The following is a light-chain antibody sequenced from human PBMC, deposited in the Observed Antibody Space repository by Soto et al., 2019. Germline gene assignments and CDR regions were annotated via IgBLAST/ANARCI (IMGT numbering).Light chain of an antibody. J-gene: IGKJ1*01. CDR3: QQYGSSSWT. Sequence: EIVLMQSPGTLSLSPGERATLSCRASQSVSSSYLAWYQQKPGQAPRLLIYGASSRATGIPDRLSGSGSGTDFTLTISRLEPEDFAVYYCQQYGSSSWTFGQGTKVDIX. CDR1: QSVSSSY. CDR2: GAS. V-gene: IGKV3-20*01.